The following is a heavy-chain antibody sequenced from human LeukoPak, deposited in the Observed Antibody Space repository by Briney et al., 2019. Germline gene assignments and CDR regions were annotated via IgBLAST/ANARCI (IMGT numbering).Heavy chain of an antibody. V-gene: IGHV3-48*01. J-gene: IGHJ4*02. D-gene: IGHD6-6*01. CDR2: ISSSSNTI. CDR1: GFTFSSYS. CDR3: AREYSSSPDY. Sequence: GGSLRLSCAASGFTFSSYSMNWVRQAPGKGLEWVSYISSSSNTIYYADSVKGRLTISRDNAKNSLYLQMNSLRAEDTAVYYCAREYSSSPDYWGQGTLVTVSS.